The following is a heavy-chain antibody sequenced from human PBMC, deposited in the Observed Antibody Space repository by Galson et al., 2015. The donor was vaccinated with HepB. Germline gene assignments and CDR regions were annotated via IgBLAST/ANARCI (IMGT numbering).Heavy chain of an antibody. Sequence: SVKVSCTASDHTFSTYGTSWVRQAPGHGPERMGWISGYNDNTNYAQKFQGRVTMTTDTSTSAAYMELRSLRSDDTAVYYCARNTSDKGSFDVWGQGTLVTVSS. J-gene: IGHJ3*01. V-gene: IGHV1-18*01. CDR1: DHTFSTYG. CDR2: ISGYNDNT. D-gene: IGHD1/OR15-1a*01. CDR3: ARNTSDKGSFDV.